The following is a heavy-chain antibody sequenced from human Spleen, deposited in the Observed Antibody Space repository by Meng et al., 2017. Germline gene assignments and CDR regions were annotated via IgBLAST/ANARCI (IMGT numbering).Heavy chain of an antibody. CDR2: ISSTTT. CDR3: ARGRVVVVATPSDY. CDR1: GFTFSSYS. D-gene: IGHD2-15*01. Sequence: EVQLVESGGGLVKPWGSLRLSCAASGFTFSSYSMSWVRQAPGKGLEWVSSISSTTTIYADSVKGRFAISRDNAKNSLFLQMNSLRAEDTAVYYCARGRVVVVATPSDYWGQGTLVTVSS. J-gene: IGHJ4*02. V-gene: IGHV3-21*01.